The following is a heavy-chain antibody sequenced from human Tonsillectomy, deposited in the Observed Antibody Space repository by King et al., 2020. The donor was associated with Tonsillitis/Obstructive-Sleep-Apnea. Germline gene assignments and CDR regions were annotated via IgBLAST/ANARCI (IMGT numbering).Heavy chain of an antibody. CDR3: AKDHSPYPTGWPYFDY. D-gene: IGHD6-19*01. CDR1: GFTFDDYA. J-gene: IGHJ4*02. Sequence: VQLVESGGGVVQPGGSLRLSCAASGFTFDDYAMHWVRQAPGKGLEWVSLISGDGGTTYYADSLKGRFTISRDNSKNSLYLQMNSLRTEDTALYYCAKDHSPYPTGWPYFDYWGQGTLVTVSS. CDR2: ISGDGGTT. V-gene: IGHV3-43*02.